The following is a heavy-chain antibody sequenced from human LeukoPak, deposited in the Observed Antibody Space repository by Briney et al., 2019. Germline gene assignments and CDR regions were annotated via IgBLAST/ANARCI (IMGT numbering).Heavy chain of an antibody. D-gene: IGHD1-1*01. CDR3: VLGAYWNDDKNAFHI. CDR2: IGATGGT. V-gene: IGHV3-13*01. Sequence: GGSLRLSCAASGFTFSNYDMHWVRQATGKGLEWVSSIGATGGTYYTGSVKDRFTVSRDNAKKSLYLQMSSLRAGDTAVYFCVLGAYWNDDKNAFHIWGPGTMVTVSS. CDR1: GFTFSNYD. J-gene: IGHJ3*02.